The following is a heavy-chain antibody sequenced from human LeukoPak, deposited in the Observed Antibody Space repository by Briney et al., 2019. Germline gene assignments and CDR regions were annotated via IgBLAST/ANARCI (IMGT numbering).Heavy chain of an antibody. CDR3: ARHEMTTVTHFDY. CDR2: IFYSGST. V-gene: IGHV4-59*01. Sequence: SETLSLTCTVSGGSLSTYYWSWIRQPPGKGLEWIGYIFYSGSTNYNPSLKSRVTISVDTSKNQFSLKLSSVTAADTAVYYCARHEMTTVTHFDYWGQGTLVTVSS. D-gene: IGHD4-17*01. J-gene: IGHJ4*02. CDR1: GGSLSTYY.